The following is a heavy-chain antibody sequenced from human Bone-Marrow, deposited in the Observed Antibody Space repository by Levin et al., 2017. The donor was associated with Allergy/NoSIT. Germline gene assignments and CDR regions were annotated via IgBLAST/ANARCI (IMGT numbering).Heavy chain of an antibody. CDR2: IWYDGTEK. D-gene: IGHD1-26*01. Sequence: GGSLKISCEASGFTFRSYGMHWVRQAPGKGLEWVAIIWYDGTEKYYADSVKGRFSISRDNSKNTLYLQMNGLRAEDTAVYYCARRLVPAGQSYYGMDVWGQGTTVTVSS. J-gene: IGHJ6*02. CDR1: GFTFRSYG. V-gene: IGHV3-33*01. CDR3: ARRLVPAGQSYYGMDV.